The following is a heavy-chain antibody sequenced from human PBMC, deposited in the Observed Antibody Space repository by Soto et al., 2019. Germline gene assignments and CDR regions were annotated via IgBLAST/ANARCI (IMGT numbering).Heavy chain of an antibody. CDR3: ARGYCSGGSCYRIHYYGMDV. CDR2: ISSSSSYI. V-gene: IGHV3-21*01. Sequence: GGSLRLSCAASGFTFSSYSMNWVRQAPGKGLEWVSSISSSSSYIYYADSVKGRFTISRDNAKNSLYLQMNSLRAEDTAVYYCARGYCSGGSCYRIHYYGMDVWGQGTTVTVSS. CDR1: GFTFSSYS. D-gene: IGHD2-15*01. J-gene: IGHJ6*02.